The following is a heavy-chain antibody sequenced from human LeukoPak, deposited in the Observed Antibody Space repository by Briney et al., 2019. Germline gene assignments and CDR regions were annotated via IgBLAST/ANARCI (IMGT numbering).Heavy chain of an antibody. CDR3: ANMGKVRGVFYYYGMDV. J-gene: IGHJ6*02. D-gene: IGHD3-10*01. CDR2: ISGSGGST. Sequence: SGGSLRLSCAASGFTFSNYGMHWVRQAPGKGLEWVSAISGSGGSTYYADSVKGRFTISRDNSKNTLYLQMNSLRAEDTAVYYCANMGKVRGVFYYYGMDVWGQGTTVTVSS. CDR1: GFTFSNYG. V-gene: IGHV3-23*01.